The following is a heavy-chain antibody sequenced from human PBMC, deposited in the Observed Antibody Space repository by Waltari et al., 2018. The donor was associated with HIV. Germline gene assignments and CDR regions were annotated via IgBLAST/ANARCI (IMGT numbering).Heavy chain of an antibody. Sequence: EVQLVESGGGLVQPGGSLRLSCAASGFTFSSYWMTWVRQAPGKGLEWVANIKQDGSEKYYVDSVKGRFTISRDNAKNSLYLQMNSLRAEDTAVYYCARDWGVITTAKVYWGQGTLVTVSS. D-gene: IGHD3-22*01. CDR2: IKQDGSEK. J-gene: IGHJ4*02. CDR1: GFTFSSYW. CDR3: ARDWGVITTAKVY. V-gene: IGHV3-7*01.